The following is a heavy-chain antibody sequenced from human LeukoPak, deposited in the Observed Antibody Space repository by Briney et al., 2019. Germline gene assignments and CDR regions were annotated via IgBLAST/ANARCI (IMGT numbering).Heavy chain of an antibody. J-gene: IGHJ6*03. V-gene: IGHV4-34*01. Sequence: SETLSLTCAVYGGSFSGYYWSWIRQPPGKGLEWIGEINHSGSTNYNPSLKSRVTISVDTSKNQFSLKLSSVTAADTAVYYCARGHPSGSKRGPFSYYYMDVWGKGTTVTVSS. D-gene: IGHD6-19*01. CDR1: GGSFSGYY. CDR3: ARGHPSGSKRGPFSYYYMDV. CDR2: INHSGST.